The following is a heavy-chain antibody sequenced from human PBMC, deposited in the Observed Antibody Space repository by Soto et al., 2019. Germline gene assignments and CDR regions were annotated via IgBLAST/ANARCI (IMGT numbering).Heavy chain of an antibody. CDR3: ARERLSAVVPDAMRASDI. CDR1: GGSISSYY. CDR2: IYYSGST. V-gene: IGHV4-59*01. Sequence: SETLSLTCTVSGGSISSYYWSWIRQPPGKGLEGIGYIYYSGSTNYNPSLKSRVTISVDTSKNQFSLKLSSVTAADTAVYYCARERLSAVVPDAMRASDIWGQGTMVT. J-gene: IGHJ3*02. D-gene: IGHD2-2*01.